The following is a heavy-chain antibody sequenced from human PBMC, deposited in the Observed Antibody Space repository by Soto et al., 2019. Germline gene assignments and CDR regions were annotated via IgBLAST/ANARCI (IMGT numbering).Heavy chain of an antibody. V-gene: IGHV3-23*01. CDR2: SSGSGSST. Sequence: GGSPRLSCAGSGFTLSYYAMNWVRQAPGKGLEWVSGSSGSGSSTYYADSVKGRFTISRDNSKNTLYLQMNSLRAEDTAVYYCAKDSRGYSRPIDYWGQGTLVTVSS. CDR3: AKDSRGYSRPIDY. J-gene: IGHJ4*02. D-gene: IGHD6-13*01. CDR1: GFTLSYYA.